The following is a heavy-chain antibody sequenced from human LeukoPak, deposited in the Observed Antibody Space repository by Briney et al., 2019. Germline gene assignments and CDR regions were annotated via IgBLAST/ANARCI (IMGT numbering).Heavy chain of an antibody. CDR2: ISADNGST. CDR3: ANLAGVVAGSDP. CDR1: GYTFTSYG. D-gene: IGHD6-19*01. J-gene: IGHJ5*02. Sequence: ASVKVSCKASGYTFTSYGINWVRQAPGQGLEWMGWISADNGSTASAQNLQGRVTMITDTSTNTAYMELRSLRSDDTAVYYCANLAGVVAGSDPWGQGTLVTVSS. V-gene: IGHV1-18*01.